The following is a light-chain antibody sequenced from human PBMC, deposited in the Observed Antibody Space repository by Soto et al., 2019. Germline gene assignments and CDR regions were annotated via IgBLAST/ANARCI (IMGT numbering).Light chain of an antibody. CDR2: EVS. CDR1: SSDVGGYNY. Sequence: QSALTQPASVSGSPGQSITISCTGTSSDVGGYNYVSWYQQHPGKAPKLMIYEVSDRPSGVSNRFSGSKSGNMASLTISGLQAEDEADYYCSSYTSSSTQYVFGTGTQLTVL. CDR3: SSYTSSSTQYV. J-gene: IGLJ1*01. V-gene: IGLV2-14*01.